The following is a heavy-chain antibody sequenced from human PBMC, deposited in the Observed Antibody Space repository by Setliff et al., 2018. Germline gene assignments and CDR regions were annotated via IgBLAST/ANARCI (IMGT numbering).Heavy chain of an antibody. CDR1: GFTVREHH. V-gene: IGHV3-66*01. CDR2: MYTGGDT. Sequence: GGSLRLSCAVTGFTVREHHISWVRQAPGKGLEWISVMYTGGDTNYADSVKGRFTVSRDNFKNTVDLQMNSLRAEDTAVYYCARDWSNNYWAFDIWGLGIVVTVSS. D-gene: IGHD1-1*01. J-gene: IGHJ3*02. CDR3: ARDWSNNYWAFDI.